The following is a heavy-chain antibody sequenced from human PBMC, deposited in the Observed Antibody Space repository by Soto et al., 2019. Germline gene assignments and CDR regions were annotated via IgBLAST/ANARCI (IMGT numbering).Heavy chain of an antibody. Sequence: EEQLVESGGGLVQPGGSLRLSCAASGFSISRHTMHWVRQAPGRGLEYVSSMTGNGDNIYYAESVRGRFTISRDNSKNTLYLQMGSLRVDDMAMYYCARDNACVQFDIWGQGARVTVSS. CDR3: ARDNACVQFDI. J-gene: IGHJ4*02. CDR1: GFSISRHT. D-gene: IGHD1-1*01. V-gene: IGHV3-64*07. CDR2: MTGNGDNI.